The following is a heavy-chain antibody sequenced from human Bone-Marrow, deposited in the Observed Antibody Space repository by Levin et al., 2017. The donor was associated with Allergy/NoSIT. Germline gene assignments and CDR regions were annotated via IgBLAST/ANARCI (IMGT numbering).Heavy chain of an antibody. V-gene: IGHV4-59*08. CDR2: VYYSGST. CDR3: ARHAGPIHLWLMDY. J-gene: IGHJ4*02. Sequence: SQTLSLPCTVSGGSISTSYWSWIRQPPGKGLEWIGYVYYSGSTNYNPSLKSRVTMSVDTSKNHFSLKLSSVTAADTALYYCARHAGPIHLWLMDYWGQGTLVTVSS. CDR1: GGSISTSY. D-gene: IGHD5-18*01.